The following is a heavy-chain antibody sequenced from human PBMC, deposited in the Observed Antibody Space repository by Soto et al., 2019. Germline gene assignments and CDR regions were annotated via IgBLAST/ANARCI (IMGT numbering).Heavy chain of an antibody. Sequence: LRLSCAASGFTFSSSAMSWVRQAPGKGLEWLSSISRTGGSTYYPGSVKGRFTISRDNSRNTLYLQVDSLRVEDTAMYYCAKETVWSGPPYYFDYWGQGILVTVSS. D-gene: IGHD3-3*01. J-gene: IGHJ4*02. CDR1: GFTFSSSA. CDR3: AKETVWSGPPYYFDY. CDR2: ISRTGGST. V-gene: IGHV3-23*01.